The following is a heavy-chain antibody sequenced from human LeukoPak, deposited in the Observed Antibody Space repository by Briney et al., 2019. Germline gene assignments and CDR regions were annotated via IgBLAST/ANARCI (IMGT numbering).Heavy chain of an antibody. CDR2: IRFDGTNT. V-gene: IGHV3-30*02. J-gene: IGHJ4*02. D-gene: IGHD4-11*01. CDR3: ANGATSYSACALHIGDY. CDR1: GITFSRFG. Sequence: PGGSLRLSCAASGITFSRFGMHWVRQAPGKGLEWVAFIRFDGTNTYYADSVKGRFTISRDDSKSTLYVQMTSLRPEDTAVYYCANGATSYSACALHIGDYWGPGTLVIVSS.